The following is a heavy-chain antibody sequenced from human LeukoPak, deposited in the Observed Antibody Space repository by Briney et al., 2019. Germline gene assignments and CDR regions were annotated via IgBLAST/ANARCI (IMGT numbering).Heavy chain of an antibody. V-gene: IGHV3-30*18. Sequence: GGSLRLSCAASGFTFSSYGMHWVRQAPGKGLEWVAVISYDGSNKYYGDSVKGRFTIARDNSKNTLYLQTNSLRAEDTAVYYCAKPSEDIVATIVASPYSGMDVWGKGTTVTVSS. J-gene: IGHJ6*04. D-gene: IGHD5-12*01. CDR1: GFTFSSYG. CDR2: ISYDGSNK. CDR3: AKPSEDIVATIVASPYSGMDV.